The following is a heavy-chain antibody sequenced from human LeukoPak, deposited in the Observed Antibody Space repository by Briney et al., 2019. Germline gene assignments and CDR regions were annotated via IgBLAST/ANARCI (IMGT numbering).Heavy chain of an antibody. Sequence: SETLSLTCAVYGGSFSGYYWSWIRQPPGKGLEWIGEINHSGSTNYNPSLKSRVTISVDTSKNQFSLKLSSVTAADTAVYYCASGGYYDTKGANWFDPWGQGTLVTVSS. V-gene: IGHV4-34*01. D-gene: IGHD3-9*01. CDR3: ASGGYYDTKGANWFDP. J-gene: IGHJ5*02. CDR2: INHSGST. CDR1: GGSFSGYY.